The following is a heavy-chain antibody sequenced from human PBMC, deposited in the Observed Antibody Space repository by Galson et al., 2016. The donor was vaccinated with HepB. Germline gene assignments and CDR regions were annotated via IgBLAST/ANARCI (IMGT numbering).Heavy chain of an antibody. V-gene: IGHV3-9*01. D-gene: IGHD2/OR15-2a*01. Sequence: SLRLSCAASGFNFEGYAMHWVRQAPGKGLEWVSGISWNSGAKGYADSVKGRFTISRDNTKNSLYLQMNSLRTEDTAFYYCGILYGGFDPWGQGTLVTVSS. J-gene: IGHJ5*02. CDR2: ISWNSGAK. CDR1: GFNFEGYA. CDR3: GILYGGFDP.